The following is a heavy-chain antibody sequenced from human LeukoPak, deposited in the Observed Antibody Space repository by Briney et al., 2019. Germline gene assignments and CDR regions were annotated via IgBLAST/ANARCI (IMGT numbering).Heavy chain of an antibody. CDR1: GFTFSDYY. Sequence: KPGGSLRLSCAASGFTFSDYYMSWIRQPPGKGLEWIGNIFYSGSTYYSPSLRSRVTISLDTSRNQFSLKLTSVTAADTAVYYCAKSNGYGLVDIWGQGTMVTVSS. CDR3: AKSNGYGLVDI. J-gene: IGHJ3*02. D-gene: IGHD3-10*01. CDR2: IFYSGST. V-gene: IGHV4-34*12.